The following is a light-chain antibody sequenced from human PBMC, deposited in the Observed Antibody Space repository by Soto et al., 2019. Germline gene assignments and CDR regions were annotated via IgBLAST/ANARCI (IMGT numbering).Light chain of an antibody. CDR3: QQYGHSPPFT. CDR1: QSVISY. J-gene: IGKJ3*01. V-gene: IGKV3-11*01. Sequence: EIVLTQSPATLSLSPGERATLSCRASQSVISYLAWYQQRPGQPPRLLIYDASNRATGIPARFSGSGSGTDFTLTISRLEPEDFAVYFCQQYGHSPPFTFGPGTKVDFK. CDR2: DAS.